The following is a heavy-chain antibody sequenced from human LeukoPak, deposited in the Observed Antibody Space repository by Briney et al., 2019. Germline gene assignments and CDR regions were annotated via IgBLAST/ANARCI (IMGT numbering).Heavy chain of an antibody. J-gene: IGHJ4*02. Sequence: GGTLRLSCAASGFTISTYGMNWVRQAPGKGLEWVSTISGSDDSTYYAGSVKGRFTISRDNAKNSLYLQMNSLRAEDTAVYYCYYYDSSGYYYFDYWGQGTLVTVSS. CDR1: GFTISTYG. D-gene: IGHD3-22*01. CDR3: YYYDSSGYYYFDY. CDR2: ISGSDDST. V-gene: IGHV3-21*01.